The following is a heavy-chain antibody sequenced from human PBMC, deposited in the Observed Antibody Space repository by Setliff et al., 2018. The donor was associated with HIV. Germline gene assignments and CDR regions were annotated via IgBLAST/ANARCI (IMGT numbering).Heavy chain of an antibody. Sequence: PSETLSLTCTVSGGSISSGGYYWNWIRQYPVKGLEWIGHIYYNGRTLLNPALGTRLNMSVDTSENQFSLRLNSVTAADTAVYYCVRERRRSPLSYGLDVWGQGTTVTVSS. CDR1: GGSISSGGYY. CDR2: IYYNGRT. CDR3: VRERRRSPLSYGLDV. J-gene: IGHJ6*02. V-gene: IGHV4-31*03.